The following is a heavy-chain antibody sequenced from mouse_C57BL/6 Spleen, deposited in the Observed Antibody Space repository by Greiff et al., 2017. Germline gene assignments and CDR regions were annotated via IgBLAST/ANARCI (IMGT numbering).Heavy chain of an antibody. CDR3: ASIYYYGNWYFDV. J-gene: IGHJ1*03. D-gene: IGHD1-1*01. CDR2: INPSNGGT. V-gene: IGHV1-53*01. Sequence: VKLQQSGTELVKPGASVKLSCKASGYTFTSYWMHWVKQRPGQGLEWIGNINPSNGGTNYNEKFKSKATLTVDKSSSTAYMQLSSLTSEDSAVYYCASIYYYGNWYFDVWGTGTTVTVSS. CDR1: GYTFTSYW.